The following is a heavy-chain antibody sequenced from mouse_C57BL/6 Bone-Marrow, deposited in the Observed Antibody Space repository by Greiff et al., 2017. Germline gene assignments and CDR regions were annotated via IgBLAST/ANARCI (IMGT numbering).Heavy chain of an antibody. D-gene: IGHD2-1*01. Sequence: EVHLVESGGDLVKPGGSLKLSCAASGFTFSSYGMSWVRQTPDKRLEWVATISSGGSYTYYPDSVKGRFTISRDNAKNTLYLQMSSLKSEDTAMYYCARPGNYAWFAYWGQGTLVTVSA. CDR1: GFTFSSYG. CDR3: ARPGNYAWFAY. J-gene: IGHJ3*01. V-gene: IGHV5-6*01. CDR2: ISSGGSYT.